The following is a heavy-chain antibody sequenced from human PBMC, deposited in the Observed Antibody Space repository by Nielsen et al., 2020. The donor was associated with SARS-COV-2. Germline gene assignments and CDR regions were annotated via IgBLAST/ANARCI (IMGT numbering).Heavy chain of an antibody. V-gene: IGHV3-11*04. CDR2: ISSSGSTI. Sequence: GESLKISCAASGFTFSDYYMSWIRQAPGKGLEWVSYISSSGSTIYYADSVKGRFTISRDNAKNSLYLQMNSLRAEDTAVYYCAKDRSDGWFDPWGQGTLVTVSS. CDR1: GFTFSDYY. CDR3: AKDRSDGWFDP. J-gene: IGHJ5*02. D-gene: IGHD5-24*01.